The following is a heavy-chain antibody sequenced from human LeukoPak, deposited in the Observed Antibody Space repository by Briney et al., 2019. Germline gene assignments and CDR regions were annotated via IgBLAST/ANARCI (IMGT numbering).Heavy chain of an antibody. Sequence: PGGSLRLSCAASGFTFSSYGMHWVRQAPGKGLEWVAVISYDGSNKYYADSVKGRFTISRDNSKNTLYLQMNSLRAEDTAVYYCARSRYDFWSGYTVDYWGQGTLVTVSS. D-gene: IGHD3-3*01. V-gene: IGHV3-30*03. CDR1: GFTFSSYG. J-gene: IGHJ4*02. CDR2: ISYDGSNK. CDR3: ARSRYDFWSGYTVDY.